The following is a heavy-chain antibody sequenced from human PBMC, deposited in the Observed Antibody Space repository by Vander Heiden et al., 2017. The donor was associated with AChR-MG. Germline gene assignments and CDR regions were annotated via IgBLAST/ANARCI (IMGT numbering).Heavy chain of an antibody. D-gene: IGHD2-2*01. J-gene: IGHJ6*02. Sequence: QITLKESGPTLVKPTQTLTVTCTFSGFSLPTSGVGVGWIRQPPGKALEWLALIYWDDDKHYSPSLKSSLTITMDTSRNQVVLTMTSMDPVDTATYYCAQFTTGYFYGVDVWGPGTTVTVSS. V-gene: IGHV2-5*02. CDR3: AQFTTGYFYGVDV. CDR1: GFSLPTSGVG. CDR2: IYWDDDK.